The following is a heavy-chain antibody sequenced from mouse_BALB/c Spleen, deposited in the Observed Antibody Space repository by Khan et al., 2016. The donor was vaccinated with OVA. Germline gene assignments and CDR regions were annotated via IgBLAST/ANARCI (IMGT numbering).Heavy chain of an antibody. CDR3: ARGNYYGYCFDY. J-gene: IGHJ2*01. CDR1: GYSITSGYA. V-gene: IGHV3-2*02. Sequence: EVQLVESGPGLVKPSQSLSLTCTVTGYSITSGYAWNWIRQFPGNKLEWMGHIRYSGVTSYTPSLKSRISITRDTSKNQFFLQLNSVTTEDAAACYCARGNYYGYCFDYWGQGTTLTVSA. D-gene: IGHD1-1*01. CDR2: IRYSGVT.